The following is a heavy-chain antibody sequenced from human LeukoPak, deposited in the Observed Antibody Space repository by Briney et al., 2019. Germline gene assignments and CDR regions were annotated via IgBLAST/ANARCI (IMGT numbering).Heavy chain of an antibody. CDR3: ARERTLTSCYDY. Sequence: ASVKVSCKASGYTLTEYYIHWVRQAPGQGLEWMGWINPNSGGTNYAQKFQGRVTMTRDTSISTAYMELSRLRSDDTAVYYCARERTLTSCYDYWGQGTLVTVSS. CDR1: GYTLTEYY. J-gene: IGHJ4*02. V-gene: IGHV1-2*02. CDR2: INPNSGGT. D-gene: IGHD2-15*01.